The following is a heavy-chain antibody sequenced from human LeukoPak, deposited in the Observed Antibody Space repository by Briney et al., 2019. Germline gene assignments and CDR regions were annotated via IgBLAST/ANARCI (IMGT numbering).Heavy chain of an antibody. D-gene: IGHD2-15*01. CDR3: TALGAASEY. Sequence: PGGSLRLSCVGSGVTFSNAWMSWIRHAPGRGLQWVGHIKSKTDGGTTAYAAPVKGRVTISRDDSKNMLYLQMNSLKSEDAALYYCTALGAASEYWGEGALVTVSS. J-gene: IGHJ4*02. CDR2: IKSKTDGGTT. CDR1: GVTFSNAW. V-gene: IGHV3-15*01.